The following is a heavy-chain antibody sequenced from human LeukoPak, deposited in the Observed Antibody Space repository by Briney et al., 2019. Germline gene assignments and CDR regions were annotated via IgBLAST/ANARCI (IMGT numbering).Heavy chain of an antibody. CDR3: ARDRRYYYDSSGRYFDY. Sequence: SETLSLTCTVSGGSISSGDYYWSWIRQPPGKGLEWIGYIYYSGRTYYNPSLKSRVTISVDTSKNQFSLKLSSVTAADTAVYYCARDRRYYYDSSGRYFDYWGQGTLVTVSS. CDR1: GGSISSGDYY. J-gene: IGHJ4*02. CDR2: IYYSGRT. D-gene: IGHD3-22*01. V-gene: IGHV4-30-4*01.